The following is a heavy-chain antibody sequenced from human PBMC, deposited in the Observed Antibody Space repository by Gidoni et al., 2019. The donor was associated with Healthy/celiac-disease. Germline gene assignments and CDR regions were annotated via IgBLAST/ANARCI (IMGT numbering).Heavy chain of an antibody. Sequence: QVQLVESGGGVVQPGRSLRPSCAASGFTFSSYGMHWVRQAPGKGLEWVAVISYDGSNKYYADSVKGRFTISRDNSKNTLYLQMNSLRAEDTAVYYCAKPSPVTSEYFDYWGQGTLVTVSS. J-gene: IGHJ4*02. CDR3: AKPSPVTSEYFDY. CDR1: GFTFSSYG. CDR2: ISYDGSNK. D-gene: IGHD5-18*01. V-gene: IGHV3-30*18.